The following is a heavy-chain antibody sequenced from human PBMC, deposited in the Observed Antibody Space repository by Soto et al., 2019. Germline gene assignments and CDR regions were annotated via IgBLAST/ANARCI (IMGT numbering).Heavy chain of an antibody. V-gene: IGHV5-51*01. D-gene: IGHD6-6*01. CDR1: GKSFTTYW. J-gene: IGHJ6*03. CDR2: IYPGDSDT. CDR3: ATQLVLDYYYYMDV. Sequence: GESLKISCQGSGKSFTTYWIAWVRQMPGKGLEWMGIIYPGDSDTRYSPSFQGQVTISADKSISTAYLQWSSLKASDTAMYYCATQLVLDYYYYMDVWGKGTTVTVSS.